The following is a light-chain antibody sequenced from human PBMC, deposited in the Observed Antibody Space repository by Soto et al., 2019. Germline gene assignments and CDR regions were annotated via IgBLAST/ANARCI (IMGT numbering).Light chain of an antibody. CDR3: QQYNNWPPT. CDR1: QSVSSN. V-gene: IGKV3-15*01. J-gene: IGKJ2*01. Sequence: EIVMTQSPATLSVSPGERATLSCRASQSVSSNLAWYQQKPGQAPRLLIYGASTRATGIPARFSGSGSGTEFTRTISSLQSEDFAVYYWQQYNNWPPTFGQGTKLEIK. CDR2: GAS.